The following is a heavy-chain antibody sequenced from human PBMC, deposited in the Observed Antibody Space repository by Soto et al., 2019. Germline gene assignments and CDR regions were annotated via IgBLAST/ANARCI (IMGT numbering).Heavy chain of an antibody. V-gene: IGHV1-2*03. Sequence: GASVKVSCKASGYTFNGYYIHWVLQAPGQGPEWMGWINPNSGGTNSAQKFQGRVTMTRDTSISTAYMELSRLRSDDTAVYYCARGDCSTTRCYERTYYYYGMDVWGQGTTVTVSS. CDR3: ARGDCSTTRCYERTYYYYGMDV. D-gene: IGHD2-2*01. CDR2: INPNSGGT. CDR1: GYTFNGYY. J-gene: IGHJ6*02.